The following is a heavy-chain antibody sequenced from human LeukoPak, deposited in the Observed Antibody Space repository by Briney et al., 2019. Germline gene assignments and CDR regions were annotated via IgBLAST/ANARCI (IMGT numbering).Heavy chain of an antibody. D-gene: IGHD2-2*01. CDR3: ARWGEGYCSSTSCYSFDY. Sequence: SETLSLTCAVHGGSFSGYYWSWIRQPPGKGLEWIGEINHSGSINYNPSLKSRVTISVDTSKNQLSLKLSSVTAADTAVYYCARWGEGYCSSTSCYSFDYWGQGTLVTVSS. V-gene: IGHV4-34*01. CDR2: INHSGSI. J-gene: IGHJ4*02. CDR1: GGSFSGYY.